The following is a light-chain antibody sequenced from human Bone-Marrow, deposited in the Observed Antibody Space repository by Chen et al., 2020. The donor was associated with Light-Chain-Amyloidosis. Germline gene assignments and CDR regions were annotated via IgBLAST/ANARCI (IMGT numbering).Light chain of an antibody. Sequence: IQLTQSPSSLAASVGDTAPITCRASQDITGSLAWYQQKPGKAPKVLIYAAATLQSGVPSRFSGGVSGTEFTLTISSLQPEDLATYYCQQFNTYPPWTFGQGTKVDLK. CDR3: QQFNTYPPWT. V-gene: IGKV1-9*01. J-gene: IGKJ1*01. CDR1: QDITGS. CDR2: AAA.